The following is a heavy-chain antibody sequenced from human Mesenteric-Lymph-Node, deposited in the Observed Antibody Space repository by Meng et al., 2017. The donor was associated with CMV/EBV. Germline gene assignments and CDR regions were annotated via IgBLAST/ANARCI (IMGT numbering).Heavy chain of an antibody. J-gene: IGHJ4*02. CDR3: TTPRGSGFDY. V-gene: IGHV3-15*01. CDR1: GFTFNTAW. D-gene: IGHD3-16*01. CDR2: IKSKIDGETS. Sequence: GGSLRLSCAASGFTFNTAWMSWVRQAPGKGLEWVGRIKSKIDGETSDYAAPVKGRFTISRDDSKNTLYLQINSLEPEDTAVYYCTTPRGSGFDYWGQGTLVTVSS.